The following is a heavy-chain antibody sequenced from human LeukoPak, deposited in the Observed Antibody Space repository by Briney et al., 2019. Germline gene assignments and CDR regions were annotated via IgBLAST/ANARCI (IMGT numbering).Heavy chain of an antibody. V-gene: IGHV3-66*01. CDR1: GFTVNNNC. CDR3: ARDGGSGTYVETYYYGMDV. D-gene: IGHD1-26*01. J-gene: IGHJ6*02. Sequence: GGSLRLSCAAFGFTVNNNCLSWVRQAPGKGLEWVSFIYVGDATYYADSVKGRFTISRDNSKNTVYLQMNSLRTEDSAVYYCARDGGSGTYVETYYYGMDVWGQGTTVTVSS. CDR2: IYVGDAT.